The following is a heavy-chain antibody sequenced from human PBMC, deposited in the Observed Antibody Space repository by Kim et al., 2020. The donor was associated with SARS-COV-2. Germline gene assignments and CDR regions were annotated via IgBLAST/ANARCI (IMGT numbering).Heavy chain of an antibody. CDR1: GFTFSSSG. D-gene: IGHD3-16*01. J-gene: IGHJ4*02. Sequence: GGSLRLSCAASGFTFSSSGMHWVRQAPGKGLEWVAVIWYDGSNKYYADSVKGRFTISRDNSKNTLYLQMNSLRAEDTAVYYCARNYDYGQGYFDYWGQGTRVTVPS. CDR2: IWYDGSNK. CDR3: ARNYDYGQGYFDY. V-gene: IGHV3-33*01.